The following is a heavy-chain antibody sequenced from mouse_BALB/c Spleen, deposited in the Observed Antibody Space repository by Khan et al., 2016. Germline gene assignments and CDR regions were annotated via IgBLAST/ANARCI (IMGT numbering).Heavy chain of an antibody. Sequence: VQLQQSGAELVKPGASVKLSCTASGFNIKDTYMHWVKQRPEQGLEWIGRIDPANGNTKYDPKFQGQATITADTSSTTAYLQLSSLTSEDTAVYYCARSPYDYDVGFAYWGQGTLVTVSA. J-gene: IGHJ3*01. V-gene: IGHV14-3*02. CDR3: ARSPYDYDVGFAY. D-gene: IGHD2-4*01. CDR1: GFNIKDTY. CDR2: IDPANGNT.